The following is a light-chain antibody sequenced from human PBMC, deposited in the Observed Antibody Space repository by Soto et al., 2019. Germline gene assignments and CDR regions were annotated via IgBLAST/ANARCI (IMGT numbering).Light chain of an antibody. CDR3: QQYNSYSRT. V-gene: IGKV1-5*03. J-gene: IGKJ1*01. CDR1: QSISSW. CDR2: KAS. Sequence: DIQMSQSHSALSACVGARVTIPCRASQSISSWLAWYQQKPGKAPKLLIYKASSLESGVPSRFSGSGSGTEFTLTISSLQPDDFATYYCQQYNSYSRTFGQGTNVDI.